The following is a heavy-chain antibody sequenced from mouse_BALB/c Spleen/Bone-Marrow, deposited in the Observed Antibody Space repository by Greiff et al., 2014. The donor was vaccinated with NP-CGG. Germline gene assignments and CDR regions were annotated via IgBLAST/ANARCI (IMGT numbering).Heavy chain of an antibody. V-gene: IGHV1-87*01. J-gene: IGHJ2*01. Sequence: QVQLQQSGAELARPGASVRLSCKTSGYTFTTYWMQWVKQRPGQGLEWIGAIYPGNGDTRYTQKFKGKATLTADKSSSTAYMQLSSLASEDSAVYFCTREPSNWGEYWGQGTTLTVSS. CDR3: TREPSNWGEY. CDR1: GYTFTTYW. D-gene: IGHD4-1*01. CDR2: IYPGNGDT.